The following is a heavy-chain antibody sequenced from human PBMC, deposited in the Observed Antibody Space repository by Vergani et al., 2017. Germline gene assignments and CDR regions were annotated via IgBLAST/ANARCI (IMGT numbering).Heavy chain of an antibody. CDR1: GGSISSSSYY. CDR3: ARDMIGGSGWSYYYYYGMDV. Sequence: QLQLQESGPGLVKPSETLSLTCTVSGGSISSSSYYWGWIRQPPGKGLEWIGSIYYSGSTYYNPSLKSRVTISVDTSKNQFSLKLSSVTAADTAVYYCARDMIGGSGWSYYYYYGMDVWGQGTTVTVSS. V-gene: IGHV4-39*02. D-gene: IGHD6-19*01. J-gene: IGHJ6*02. CDR2: IYYSGST.